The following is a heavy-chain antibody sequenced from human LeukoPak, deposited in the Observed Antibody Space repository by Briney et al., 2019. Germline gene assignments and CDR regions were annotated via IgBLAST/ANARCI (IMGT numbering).Heavy chain of an antibody. CDR1: GFTFSSYG. CDR3: AKDRVDTAMTRYFDY. CDR2: IRYDGSNK. D-gene: IGHD5-18*01. Sequence: GGSLRLSCAASGFTFSSYGMHWVRQAPGKGLEWVAFIRYDGSNKYYADSVKGRFTISRDNSKNTLYLQMNSLRAEDTAVYYCAKDRVDTAMTRYFDYWGQGTLVTASS. V-gene: IGHV3-30*02. J-gene: IGHJ4*02.